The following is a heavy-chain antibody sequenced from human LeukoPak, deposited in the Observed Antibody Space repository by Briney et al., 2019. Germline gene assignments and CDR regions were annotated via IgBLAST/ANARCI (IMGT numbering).Heavy chain of an antibody. V-gene: IGHV3-9*01. CDR1: GFTFDDYA. J-gene: IGHJ4*02. Sequence: PGGSLRLSCAASGFTFDDYAMHWVRQAPGKGLEWVSGISWNSGSIGYADSVKGRFTISRDNAKNSLYLQMNSLRAEDTALYYCAKDIFHLAIQGAVDYWGQGTLVTVSS. D-gene: IGHD3-16*01. CDR2: ISWNSGSI. CDR3: AKDIFHLAIQGAVDY.